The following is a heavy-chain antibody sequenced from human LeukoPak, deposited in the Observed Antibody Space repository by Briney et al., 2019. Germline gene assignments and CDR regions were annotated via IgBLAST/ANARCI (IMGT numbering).Heavy chain of an antibody. Sequence: SETLSLTCTVSGGSISNYYWSWIRQPPGKGLDWIGYIYYSGNTNYNPSLKSRVTISVDSAKNQFSLKLSSVTAADTAVYYCARGAFNILTGYYVPHWGQGTLVTVSS. D-gene: IGHD3-9*01. V-gene: IGHV4-59*01. J-gene: IGHJ4*02. CDR1: GGSISNYY. CDR3: ARGAFNILTGYYVPH. CDR2: IYYSGNT.